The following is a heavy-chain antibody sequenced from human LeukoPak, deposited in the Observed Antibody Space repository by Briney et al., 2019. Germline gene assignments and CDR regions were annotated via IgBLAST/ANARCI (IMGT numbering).Heavy chain of an antibody. D-gene: IGHD6-19*01. CDR3: ARRGLAEAAH. V-gene: IGHV4-39*01. CDR2: IYYGGST. Sequence: ASETLSLTCAVSGVSISSSNYYWAWLRQPPGKGLEWIGSIYYGGSTYYSASLRSRVTISADTSKNQFSLKVTSVTAADTAVYYCARRGLAEAAHWGQGTLVTVSS. J-gene: IGHJ4*02. CDR1: GVSISSSNYY.